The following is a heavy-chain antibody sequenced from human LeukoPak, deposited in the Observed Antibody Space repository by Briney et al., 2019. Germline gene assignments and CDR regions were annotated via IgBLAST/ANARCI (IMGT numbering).Heavy chain of an antibody. CDR2: ISSSGSTI. CDR3: ARRRSSSTWRYDAFDI. CDR1: GFTFSSYS. V-gene: IGHV3-48*04. Sequence: PGGSLRLSCAASGFTFSSYSMNWVRQAPGKGLEWVSYISSSGSTIYYADSVKGRFTISRDNAKNSLYLQMNSLRAEDTAVYYCARRRSSSTWRYDAFDIWGPGTMVTVSS. D-gene: IGHD6-13*01. J-gene: IGHJ3*02.